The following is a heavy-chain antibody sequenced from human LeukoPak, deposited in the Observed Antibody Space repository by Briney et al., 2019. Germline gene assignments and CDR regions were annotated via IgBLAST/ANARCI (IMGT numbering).Heavy chain of an antibody. J-gene: IGHJ3*02. CDR2: ISYDGSNK. CDR3: RKVVAFDAFDI. CDR1: GFTFSSYW. V-gene: IGHV3-30-3*01. Sequence: GGSLRLSCAASGFTFSSYWMHWVRQAPGKGLEWVAVISYDGSNKYYADSVKGRFTISRDNSKNTLYLQMNSLRAEDTAVYYCRKVVAFDAFDIWGQGTMVTVSS. D-gene: IGHD3-22*01.